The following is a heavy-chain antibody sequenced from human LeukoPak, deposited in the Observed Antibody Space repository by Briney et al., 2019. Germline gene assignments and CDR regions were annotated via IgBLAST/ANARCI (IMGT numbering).Heavy chain of an antibody. CDR3: ARGATIVRGPIDY. Sequence: SETLSLTCAVSGYSISSGYYWGWIRQPPGKGLEWIGSIYHSGSIYYNPSLKCRVTIAVDTPKNQFSLKLNSVTAADTAVYYCARGATIVRGPIDYWGQGTLVTVSS. D-gene: IGHD3-10*01. CDR2: IYHSGSI. CDR1: GYSISSGYY. J-gene: IGHJ4*02. V-gene: IGHV4-38-2*01.